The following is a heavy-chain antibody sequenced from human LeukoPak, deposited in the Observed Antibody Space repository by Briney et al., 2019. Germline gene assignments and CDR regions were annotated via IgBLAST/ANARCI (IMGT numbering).Heavy chain of an antibody. CDR3: GKTTAGYSSGQKPAWPVDY. CDR2: IFGSGGSP. CDR1: GFNFGSFA. J-gene: IGHJ4*02. Sequence: GSLRLSCEASGFNFGSFAMYWVRPAPGKGLDLIAGIFGSGGSPHYADSVKGRFTISRDNSKNTVYLQINSLRAEDTAVYYCGKTTAGYSSGQKPAWPVDYWGQGTLVTVSS. D-gene: IGHD5-18*01. V-gene: IGHV3-23*01.